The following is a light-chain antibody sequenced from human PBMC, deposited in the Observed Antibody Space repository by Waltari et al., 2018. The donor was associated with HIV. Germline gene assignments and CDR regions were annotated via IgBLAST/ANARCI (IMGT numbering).Light chain of an antibody. V-gene: IGLV2-8*01. Sequence: QSALTQPPSASGSPGQSVTISCTGTSSDVGGDNYVSWYQQHPDKAPKLMIYEVNKRPSGIPERFSGSNSGNTATLAISGTQAMYEADYYCQAWDSSTAWLFGGGTKLTVL. J-gene: IGLJ2*01. CDR2: EVN. CDR1: SSDVGGDNY. CDR3: QAWDSSTAWL.